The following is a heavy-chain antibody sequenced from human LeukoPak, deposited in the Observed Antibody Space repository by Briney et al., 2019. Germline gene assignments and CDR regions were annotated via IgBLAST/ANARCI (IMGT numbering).Heavy chain of an antibody. Sequence: GGSLRLSCAASGFTFSSYWMGWVRQAPGKGLGWVANIKQDGSEKYYVDSVKGRFTISRDNAKNSLYLQMNSLRAEDTAVYYCARGRIVVVVALNYYYGMDVWGQGTTVTVSS. CDR3: ARGRIVVVVALNYYYGMDV. D-gene: IGHD2-15*01. CDR1: GFTFSSYW. V-gene: IGHV3-7*01. CDR2: IKQDGSEK. J-gene: IGHJ6*02.